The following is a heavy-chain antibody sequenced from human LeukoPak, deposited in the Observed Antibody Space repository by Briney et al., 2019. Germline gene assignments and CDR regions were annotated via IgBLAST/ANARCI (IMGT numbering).Heavy chain of an antibody. Sequence: SEALSLTCTVSGGSISSYYWSWIRQPAGKGLEWIGRIYTSGSTNYNPSLKSRVTMSVDTSKNQFSLKLSSVTAADTAVYYCAREISYGYYYGMDVWGQGTTVTVSS. CDR3: AREISYGYYYGMDV. D-gene: IGHD5-18*01. J-gene: IGHJ6*02. CDR1: GGSISSYY. V-gene: IGHV4-4*07. CDR2: IYTSGST.